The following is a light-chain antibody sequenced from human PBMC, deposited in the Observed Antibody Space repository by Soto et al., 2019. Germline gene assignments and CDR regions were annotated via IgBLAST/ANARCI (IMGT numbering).Light chain of an antibody. CDR2: AAS. V-gene: IGKV3-20*01. Sequence: EIVLTQSPDTLSLFPGERATLSCRASQSVSSTYLAWYQQKPGQAPRPLISAASSRATGTPDRFSGSGSGTDFTLTISRLEPEDFAVYYCQQYGTSRWTLGQGPKVDI. J-gene: IGKJ1*01. CDR3: QQYGTSRWT. CDR1: QSVSSTY.